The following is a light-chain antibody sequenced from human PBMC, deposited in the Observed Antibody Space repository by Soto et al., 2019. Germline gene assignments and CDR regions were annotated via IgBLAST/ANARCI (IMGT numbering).Light chain of an antibody. CDR1: SGDIGDYNY. CDR3: CSYTRSGTLI. J-gene: IGLJ1*01. V-gene: IGLV2-14*01. Sequence: QSVLTQPASVSGSPGQSITISCVGTSGDIGDYNYVSWYQQHPGKVPKVIIYDVSNRPSGVSYRFSGTKSGNMASLTVSGLQAEDEADYYCCSYTRSGTLIFGTG. CDR2: DVS.